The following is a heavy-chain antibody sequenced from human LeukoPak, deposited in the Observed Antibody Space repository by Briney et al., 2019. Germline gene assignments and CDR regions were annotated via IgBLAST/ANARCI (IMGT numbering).Heavy chain of an antibody. D-gene: IGHD6-13*01. J-gene: IGHJ4*02. CDR1: GGTFSSYA. V-gene: IGHV1-69*05. CDR2: IIPIFGTA. CDR3: ARERGLPSSSWYDY. Sequence: SSVKVSCKTSGGTFSSYAIICVPQAPGQVVEWMGRIIPIFGTANYAQKFQGRVTITTDESTSTAYMELSSLRSEDTAVYYCARERGLPSSSWYDYWGQGTLVTVSS.